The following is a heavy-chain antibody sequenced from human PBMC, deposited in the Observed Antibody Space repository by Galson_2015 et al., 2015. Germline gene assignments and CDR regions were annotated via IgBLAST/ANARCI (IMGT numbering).Heavy chain of an antibody. Sequence: SLRLSCAASGFTFSSYGMHWVRQAPGQGLEWVAVIWYDGSQKYHADSVKGRFTISRDNSQNTLYLQMNCLRAEDTAVYYCAREGSYKGDYWGQGTLVTVTS. CDR2: IWYDGSQK. CDR3: AREGSYKGDY. D-gene: IGHD1-26*01. J-gene: IGHJ4*02. V-gene: IGHV3-33*01. CDR1: GFTFSSYG.